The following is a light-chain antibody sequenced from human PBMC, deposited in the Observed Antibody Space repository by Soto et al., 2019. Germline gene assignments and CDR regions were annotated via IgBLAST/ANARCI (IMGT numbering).Light chain of an antibody. V-gene: IGLV1-47*02. CDR3: ASWDGSLSGHV. J-gene: IGLJ1*01. Sequence: QSVLTQPPSASGAPGQRVTLSCVGGSSNVGFNAVNWYQQLPGAAPKLLMHGNSQRPSGVPDRFSGSKSGTSASLAIIGLRTEDEADYYCASWDGSLSGHVFGTGTKLTVL. CDR2: GNS. CDR1: SSNVGFNA.